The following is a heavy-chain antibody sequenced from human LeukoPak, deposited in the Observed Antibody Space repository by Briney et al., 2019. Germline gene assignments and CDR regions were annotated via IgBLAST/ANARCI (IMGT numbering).Heavy chain of an antibody. J-gene: IGHJ5*02. D-gene: IGHD2-2*02. CDR1: GGSFSGYY. Sequence: KSSETLSLTCAVYGGSFSGYYWSWIRQPPGKGLEWIGEINHSGSTNYNPSLKSRVTISVDTSKNQFSLKLSSVTAADTAVYYCARAAVVPAAIDWFDPWGQGTLVTVSS. V-gene: IGHV4-34*01. CDR2: INHSGST. CDR3: ARAAVVPAAIDWFDP.